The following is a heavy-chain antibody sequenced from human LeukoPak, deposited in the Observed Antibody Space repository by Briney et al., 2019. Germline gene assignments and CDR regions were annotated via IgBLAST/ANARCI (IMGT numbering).Heavy chain of an antibody. CDR2: IRYDGSNK. V-gene: IGHV3-30*02. Sequence: GGSLRLSCAASGFTFSSYGMHWVRQAPGKGLEWVAFIRYDGSNKYYADSVKGRFTISRDNSKNTLYLHVNSLRPEDTAVYYCARGGPYPLRLWGRGTLVTVSS. D-gene: IGHD3-16*01. J-gene: IGHJ2*01. CDR3: ARGGPYPLRL. CDR1: GFTFSSYG.